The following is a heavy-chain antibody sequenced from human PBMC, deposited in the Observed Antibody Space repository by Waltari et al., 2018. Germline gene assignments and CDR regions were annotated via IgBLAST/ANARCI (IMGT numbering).Heavy chain of an antibody. CDR3: ARVKGNSGYDPFES. CDR1: GYTFGSFD. D-gene: IGHD5-12*01. J-gene: IGHJ4*02. CDR2: MYPQSGTT. Sequence: QVQLVQSGAEVRKPGASVKVSCKASGYTFGSFDINWVRQAAGQGLEWMGWMYPQSGTTGYAQNFQVRITMTRNTSTSTAYMELSGLTSGDTAVYYCARVKGNSGYDPFESWGQGTLVT. V-gene: IGHV1-8*01.